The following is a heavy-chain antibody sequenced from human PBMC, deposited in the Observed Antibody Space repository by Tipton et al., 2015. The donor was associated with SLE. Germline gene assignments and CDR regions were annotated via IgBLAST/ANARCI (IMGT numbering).Heavy chain of an antibody. D-gene: IGHD3-3*01. CDR3: ARTRDYDFWGHRLPEAFDI. V-gene: IGHV4-59*08. J-gene: IGHJ3*02. CDR2: VSYGGGT. CDR1: GGSISNNH. Sequence: TLSLTCSVSGGSISNNHWMWIRLPPGKGLEWIGYVSYGGGTNYNPSLKSRVTISVDTTKNQFSLRLSSVTAADTAVYYCARTRDYDFWGHRLPEAFDIWGQGTKVTVSS.